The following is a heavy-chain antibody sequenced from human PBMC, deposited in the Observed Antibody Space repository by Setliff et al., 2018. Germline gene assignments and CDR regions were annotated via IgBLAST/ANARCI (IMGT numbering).Heavy chain of an antibody. CDR1: GASISSHY. CDR3: ARQPTGTYQWTFDS. D-gene: IGHD1-26*01. Sequence: SETLSLTCTVSGASISSHYWSWIRQAPGKGLQWIAYVHYNGETNYNPSLKSRVLISVDTSKNQLSLRVTSVTAADTAVYYCARQPTGTYQWTFDSWGQGTLVTVSS. V-gene: IGHV4-59*11. J-gene: IGHJ4*02. CDR2: VHYNGET.